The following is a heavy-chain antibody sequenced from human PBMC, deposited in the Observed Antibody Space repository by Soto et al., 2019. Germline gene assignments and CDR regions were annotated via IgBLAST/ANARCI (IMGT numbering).Heavy chain of an antibody. D-gene: IGHD3-22*01. CDR3: ARHLYYYDSSGYHRPNWFDP. CDR1: GGSISSYY. CDR2: IYYSGST. Sequence: SETLSLTCTVSGGSISSYYWSWIRQPPGKGLEWIGYIYYSGSTNYNLSLKSRVTISVDTSKNQFSLKLSSVTAADTAVYYCARHLYYYDSSGYHRPNWFDPWGQGTLVTVS. J-gene: IGHJ5*02. V-gene: IGHV4-59*08.